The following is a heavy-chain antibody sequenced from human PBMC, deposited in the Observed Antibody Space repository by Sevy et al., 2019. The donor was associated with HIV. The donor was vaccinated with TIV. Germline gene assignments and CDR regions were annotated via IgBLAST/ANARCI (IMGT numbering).Heavy chain of an antibody. CDR3: ARGSGSYYNVPYYYGMDV. Sequence: GGSLRLSCAASGFTFSSYSMNWVRQAPGKGLEWVSSISSSSSYIYYADSVKGRFTISRDNAKNSLYLQMNSLRAEDTAVYSCARGSGSYYNVPYYYGMDVWGQGTTVTVSS. V-gene: IGHV3-21*01. CDR2: ISSSSSYI. CDR1: GFTFSSYS. D-gene: IGHD3-10*01. J-gene: IGHJ6*02.